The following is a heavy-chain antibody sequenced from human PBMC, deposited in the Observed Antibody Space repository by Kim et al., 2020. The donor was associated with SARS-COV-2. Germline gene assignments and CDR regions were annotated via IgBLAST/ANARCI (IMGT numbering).Heavy chain of an antibody. J-gene: IGHJ5*02. V-gene: IGHV5-51*01. D-gene: IGHD3-22*01. CDR2: IYPGDSDT. CDR3: ARRDDGYYDSSAFDP. Sequence: GESLKISCKGSGYSFTSYWIGWVRQMPGKGLEWMGIIYPGDSDTRYSPSFQGQVTISADKSISTAYLQWSSLKASDTAMYYCARRDDGYYDSSAFDPWGQGTLVTVSS. CDR1: GYSFTSYW.